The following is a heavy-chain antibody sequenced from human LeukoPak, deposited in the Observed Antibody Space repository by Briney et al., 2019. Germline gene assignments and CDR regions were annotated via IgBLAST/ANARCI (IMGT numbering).Heavy chain of an antibody. Sequence: ASVKVSCKASGYTFTRYDINWVRQATGQGLEWMGWMNPTNGNTGYAQKFQVRVTMTRNTSISTAYMELSSLRSEDTAVYYCARGLTISPRWATGYWGQGTLVTVSS. V-gene: IGHV1-8*01. J-gene: IGHJ4*02. D-gene: IGHD3-9*01. CDR3: ARGLTISPRWATGY. CDR2: MNPTNGNT. CDR1: GYTFTRYD.